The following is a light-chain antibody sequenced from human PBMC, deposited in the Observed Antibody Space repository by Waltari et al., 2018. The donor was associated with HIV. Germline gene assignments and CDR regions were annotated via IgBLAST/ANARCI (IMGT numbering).Light chain of an antibody. CDR1: SSNIGSNT. J-gene: IGLJ3*02. Sequence: QSVMTQPPSASGTPGQRVTISCSGSSSNIGSNTVNWFQQLPGTAPKVLIYNSNQRPSGGPDRFAVSKAGTSASLAISGLQSEDESDYYCATWDDSLNGWVFGGGTKLTVL. CDR2: NSN. V-gene: IGLV1-44*01. CDR3: ATWDDSLNGWV.